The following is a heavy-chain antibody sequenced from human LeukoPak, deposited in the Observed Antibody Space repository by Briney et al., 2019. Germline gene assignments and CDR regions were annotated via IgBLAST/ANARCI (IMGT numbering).Heavy chain of an antibody. CDR2: INAGNGNT. Sequence: GASVKVSCKASGYTFTNYAIHWVRQAPGQRLEWMGWINAGNGNTKYSQKFQGRVTITRDTSASTAYMELSSLRSEDTAVYYCARSEVFYSGGWLPYFDYWGQGTLVTVSS. J-gene: IGHJ4*02. V-gene: IGHV1-3*01. CDR3: ARSEVFYSGGWLPYFDY. D-gene: IGHD6-19*01. CDR1: GYTFTNYA.